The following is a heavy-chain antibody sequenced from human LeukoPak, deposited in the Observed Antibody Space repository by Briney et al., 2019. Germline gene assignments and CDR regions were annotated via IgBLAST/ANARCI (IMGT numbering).Heavy chain of an antibody. CDR2: IGGSDNNV. CDR3: ARELVAGTFDH. CDR1: EFNVNDYY. V-gene: IGHV3-11*01. D-gene: IGHD1-7*01. Sequence: GGTLRLSCGASEFNVNDYYMSWVRQAPGKGLEWISDIGGSDNNVAYAGSLEGRFTISRDIAKNSLFLQMNSLRADDTAVYYCARELVAGTFDHWGQGILVTVS. J-gene: IGHJ4*02.